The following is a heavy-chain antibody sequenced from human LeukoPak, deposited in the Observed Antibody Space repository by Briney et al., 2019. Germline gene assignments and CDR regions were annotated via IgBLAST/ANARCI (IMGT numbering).Heavy chain of an antibody. CDR2: IYPRDGST. Sequence: ASVKVSCKASGYTFTSNYIHWVRQAPGQGLEWMGMIYPRDGSTGYAQKFQDRVTMTRNTSISTAYMELSSLRSDDTAVYYCARGPPNWGYDYWGPGTLVTVSS. CDR1: GYTFTSNY. J-gene: IGHJ4*02. D-gene: IGHD7-27*01. CDR3: ARGPPNWGYDY. V-gene: IGHV1-46*01.